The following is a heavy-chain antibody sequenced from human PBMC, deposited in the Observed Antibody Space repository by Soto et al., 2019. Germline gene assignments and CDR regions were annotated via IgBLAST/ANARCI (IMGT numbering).Heavy chain of an antibody. D-gene: IGHD1-1*01. CDR3: VRGRYGDY. J-gene: IGHJ4*02. V-gene: IGHV1-18*01. Sequence: QVHLVQSGAEGKKPGASVKVSCKCSGYTFTSYGITWVRQAPGQGLEWMGWISAHNGNTDYAQKVQGRVTVTRDTSTSTAYMELRSLRSDDTAVYYCVRGRYGDYWGLGDLVTVSS. CDR1: GYTFTSYG. CDR2: ISAHNGNT.